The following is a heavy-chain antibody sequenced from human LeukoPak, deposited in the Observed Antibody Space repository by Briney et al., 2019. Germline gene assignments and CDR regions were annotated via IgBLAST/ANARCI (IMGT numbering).Heavy chain of an antibody. J-gene: IGHJ4*02. CDR1: GGSISGYY. CDR3: AIVSSGSYLYFDY. CDR2: IYYSGNT. V-gene: IGHV4-59*01. Sequence: PSETLSLTCTVSGGSISGYYWSWMRQPPGKGLEWIGYIYYSGNTNYNPSLKSRVTISVDTSKNQFSLNLSSVTAADSAVYYCAIVSSGSYLYFDYWGQGTLVTVSS. D-gene: IGHD1-26*01.